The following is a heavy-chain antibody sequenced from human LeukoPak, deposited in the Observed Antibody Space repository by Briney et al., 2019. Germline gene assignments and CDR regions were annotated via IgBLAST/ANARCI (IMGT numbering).Heavy chain of an antibody. CDR1: GFTFSSYG. Sequence: PGGSLRLSCVASGFTFSSYGMNWVRQAPGKGLEWISYISSRSSTIYYADSVKGRFTISRDNAKNSLYLQMNSLRDEDTAVYYCARSCSGGSCFGDFDYWGQGTLGTVSS. V-gene: IGHV3-48*02. J-gene: IGHJ4*02. CDR3: ARSCSGGSCFGDFDY. CDR2: ISSRSSTI. D-gene: IGHD2-15*01.